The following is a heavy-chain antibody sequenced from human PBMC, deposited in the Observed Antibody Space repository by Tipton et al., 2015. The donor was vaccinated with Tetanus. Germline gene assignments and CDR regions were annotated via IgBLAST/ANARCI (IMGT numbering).Heavy chain of an antibody. Sequence: SLRLSCAGTPSTFSGYAMSWVRQAPGQGLEWVSSVSAVGDTTNYAASVKGRFTISRDNAKNSLYLQMNSLRAEDTAVYYCATFRQRWLQPPFDFWGQGTLVAVSS. CDR1: PSTFSGYA. V-gene: IGHV3-23*01. J-gene: IGHJ4*02. CDR3: ATFRQRWLQPPFDF. D-gene: IGHD5-24*01. CDR2: VSAVGDTT.